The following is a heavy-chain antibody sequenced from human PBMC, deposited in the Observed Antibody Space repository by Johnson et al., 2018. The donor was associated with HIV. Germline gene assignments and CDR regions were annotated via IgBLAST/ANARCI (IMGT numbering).Heavy chain of an antibody. V-gene: IGHV3-30*04. CDR3: ATCEDDGF. D-gene: IGHD5-24*01. CDR2: ISYDGSNK. Sequence: QVQLVESGGGVVQPGRSLRLSCAASAFSFSNYPMHWVRQAPGKGLEWVAVISYDGSNKYYTDSVKGRFTISRDNSKNTLYLQMNSLNTDDTAFYYCATCEDDGFWGQGTMVTVSS. J-gene: IGHJ3*01. CDR1: AFSFSNYP.